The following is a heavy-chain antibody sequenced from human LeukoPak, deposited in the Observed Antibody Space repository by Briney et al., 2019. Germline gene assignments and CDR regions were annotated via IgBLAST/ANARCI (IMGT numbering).Heavy chain of an antibody. CDR3: ARAFDYGDQFDY. V-gene: IGHV4-59*01. D-gene: IGHD4-17*01. CDR1: GGSISSYY. Sequence: SETLSLTCTVSGGSISSYYWSWIRQPPGKGLEWIGYIYYSGSTYYNPSLKSRVTISVDTSKNQFSPKLSSVTAADTAVYYCARAFDYGDQFDYWGQGTLVTVSS. J-gene: IGHJ4*02. CDR2: IYYSGST.